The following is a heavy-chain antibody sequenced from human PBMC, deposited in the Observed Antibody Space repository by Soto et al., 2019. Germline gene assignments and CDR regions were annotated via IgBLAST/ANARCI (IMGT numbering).Heavy chain of an antibody. CDR1: GDSVSSPYW. V-gene: IGHV4-4*02. J-gene: IGHJ4*02. CDR2: VFDTGTT. D-gene: IGHD6-19*01. CDR3: ARSAGWYAVHS. Sequence: QVQLQESGPGLVKPSGTLSLTCAVSGDSVSSPYWWCWVRQPPGKGLEWIGEVFDTGTTSYNPSLRSRVTISMDKSNNQFSLDLSSVTAADTAVYYCARSAGWYAVHSWGPGTLVVVSS.